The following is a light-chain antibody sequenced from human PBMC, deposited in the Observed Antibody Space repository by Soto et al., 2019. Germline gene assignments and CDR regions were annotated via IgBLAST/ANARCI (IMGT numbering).Light chain of an antibody. CDR3: QQYYTTPYT. J-gene: IGKJ2*01. V-gene: IGKV4-1*01. Sequence: DIVMTQSPDSLAVSLGERATINCKSSQSVLYSSTIKNYLAWYHQKPGQPPKLLIYWASTRESGVPDRFSGSGSGTDFTLTISSLQAEDVAVYYCQQYYTTPYTFGQGTKLEIK. CDR1: QSVLYSSTIKNY. CDR2: WAS.